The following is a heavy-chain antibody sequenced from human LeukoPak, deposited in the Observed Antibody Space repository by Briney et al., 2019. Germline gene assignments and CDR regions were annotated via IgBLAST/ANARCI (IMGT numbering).Heavy chain of an antibody. CDR1: RFTFSSYS. V-gene: IGHV4-34*01. Sequence: PGGSLRLSCAASRFTFSSYSMNWVRQAPGKGLEWIGEINHSGSTNYNPSLKSRVTISVDTSKNQFSLKLSSVTAADTAVYYCARGLYRWEPARLDYWGQGTLVTVSS. CDR2: INHSGST. J-gene: IGHJ4*02. CDR3: ARGLYRWEPARLDY. D-gene: IGHD1-26*01.